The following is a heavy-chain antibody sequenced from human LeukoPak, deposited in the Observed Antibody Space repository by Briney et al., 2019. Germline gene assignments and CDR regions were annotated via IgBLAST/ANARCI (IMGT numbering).Heavy chain of an antibody. Sequence: GGSPRLSCAASGFTFSSSWMTWVRQAPGKGLEWVANIKQDGSEKYYVDSVKGRFTISRDNAKNSLYLQMNSLRAEDTAVYYCARGPRWFDPWGQGTLVTVSS. V-gene: IGHV3-7*01. CDR2: IKQDGSEK. CDR3: ARGPRWFDP. J-gene: IGHJ5*02. CDR1: GFTFSSSW.